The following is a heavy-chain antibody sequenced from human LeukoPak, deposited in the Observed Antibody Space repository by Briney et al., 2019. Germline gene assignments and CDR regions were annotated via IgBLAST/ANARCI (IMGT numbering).Heavy chain of an antibody. CDR2: IIPIFGTA. V-gene: IGHV1-69*01. CDR1: GGTFSSYA. J-gene: IGHJ4*02. CDR3: ARVGYCSSTSCYYYFDY. D-gene: IGHD2-2*01. Sequence: SVKVSCKASGGTFSSYAISWVRQAPGQGLEWMGGIIPIFGTANYAQKFQGRVTITADESTSTAYMELSSLRSEDTAVYYSARVGYCSSTSCYYYFDYWGQGTLVTVSS.